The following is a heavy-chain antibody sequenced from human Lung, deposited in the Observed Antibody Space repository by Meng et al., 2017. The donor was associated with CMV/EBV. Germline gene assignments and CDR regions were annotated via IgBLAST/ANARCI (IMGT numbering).Heavy chain of an antibody. CDR1: GYTFSTFD. Sequence: ASVKVSCKASGYTFSTFDINWVRLATGQGLEWMGWMNANSGNTGYAQKFQGRVSMTRDTSTNTAYMQLSSLRSDDTAVYFCARTQIAVEAGGTKTKHYYYGLDVWGQGTTVTVSS. V-gene: IGHV1-8*02. CDR2: MNANSGNT. J-gene: IGHJ6*02. D-gene: IGHD6-13*01. CDR3: ARTQIAVEAGGTKTKHYYYGLDV.